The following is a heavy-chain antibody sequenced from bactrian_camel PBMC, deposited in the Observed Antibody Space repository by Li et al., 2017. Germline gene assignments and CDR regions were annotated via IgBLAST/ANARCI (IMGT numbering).Heavy chain of an antibody. CDR2: KYNLRGAN. CDR3: AAEPLDGRLNVQPLALYEYSY. CDR1: EDIRGANC. J-gene: IGHJ4*01. Sequence: HVQLVESGGGLVQPGGSLRLSCVASEDIRGANCMGWFCQAPGKEREGIVIKYNLRGANYWAEDVKGRFTISHDSAKSILYLQMNILKPDDTAMYYCAAEPLDGRLNVQPLALYEYSYWGQGTQVTVS. D-gene: IGHD2*01. V-gene: IGHV3-2*01.